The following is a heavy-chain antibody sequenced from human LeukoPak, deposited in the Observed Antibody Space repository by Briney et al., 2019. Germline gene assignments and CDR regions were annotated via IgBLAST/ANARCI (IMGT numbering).Heavy chain of an antibody. CDR3: AGQARPGAAEGAFDI. Sequence: GGSLRLSCTASGFIFSSYDMHWVRQDKGKGLEWVSAISTAGDPYYLGSVKGRFTISRENAKNSFYLQMNSLRAGDTAVYYCAGQARPGAAEGAFDIWGQGTMVTVSS. D-gene: IGHD2-2*01. V-gene: IGHV3-13*05. CDR1: GFIFSSYD. J-gene: IGHJ3*02. CDR2: ISTAGDP.